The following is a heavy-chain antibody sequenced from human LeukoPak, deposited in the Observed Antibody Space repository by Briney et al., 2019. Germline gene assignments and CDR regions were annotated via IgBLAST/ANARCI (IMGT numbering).Heavy chain of an antibody. D-gene: IGHD3-22*01. V-gene: IGHV4-34*01. Sequence: PSEALSLTCAVYGGSFSGYYWSWIRQPPGKGLEWIGEINHSGGTNYNPSLKSRVTISLDTSKTHFSLTLSSLTAADTAVYYCARSPPGWYYDNSGQYYFDTWGQGALVTVSS. CDR3: ARSPPGWYYDNSGQYYFDT. CDR1: GGSFSGYY. J-gene: IGHJ4*02. CDR2: INHSGGT.